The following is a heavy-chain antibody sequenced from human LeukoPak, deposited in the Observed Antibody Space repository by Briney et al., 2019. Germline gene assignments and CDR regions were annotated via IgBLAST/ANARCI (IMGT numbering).Heavy chain of an antibody. CDR1: GFTFSAYD. J-gene: IGHJ3*02. CDR2: ITSSGSTI. D-gene: IGHD6-13*01. CDR3: ARPGYSSSWSAFDI. Sequence: GESLRLSCAASGFTFSAYDMNWVRQAPGKGLEWVSHITSSGSTIYYADSVKGRFTISRDNAKNSLYRQMNSLRAEDTAVYYCARPGYSSSWSAFDIWGQGTMVTV. V-gene: IGHV3-48*03.